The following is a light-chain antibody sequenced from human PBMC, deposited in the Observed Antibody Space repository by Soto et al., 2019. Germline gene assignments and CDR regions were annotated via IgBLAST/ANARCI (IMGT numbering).Light chain of an antibody. CDR2: GVF. J-gene: IGKJ1*01. CDR1: QPVNSGY. Sequence: IVLTQSPGTLSLSPGEGATLSCRASQPVNSGYLAWYQQKPGQAPRLLMYGVFTRDTGIPDRFSGSGAGTDFTLTISRLEPGDFAVYYCQVYGSSPKTFGQGTKVEFK. V-gene: IGKV3-20*01. CDR3: QVYGSSPKT.